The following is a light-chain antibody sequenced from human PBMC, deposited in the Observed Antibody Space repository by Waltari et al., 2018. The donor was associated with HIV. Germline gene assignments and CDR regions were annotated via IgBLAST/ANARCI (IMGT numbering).Light chain of an antibody. CDR2: EGT. V-gene: IGLV2-23*01. CDR1: SSDLGSHNP. CDR3: WSYAGSTPYVL. Sequence: QSALTQPASVSGSPGQSIPIPCTGTSSDLGSHNPVPWYQQHPGKAPSLIIYEGTKRPSGISNRFSGSKSGNTASLTISGLQADDEADYFCWSYAGSTPYVLLGGGTKLTVL. J-gene: IGLJ2*01.